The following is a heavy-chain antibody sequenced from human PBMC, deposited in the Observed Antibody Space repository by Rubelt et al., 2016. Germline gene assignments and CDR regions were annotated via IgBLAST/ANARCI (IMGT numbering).Heavy chain of an antibody. Sequence: EVQLVESGGGLVQPGGSLRLSCAASGFTFSSYSINWVRQAPGKGLEWVSYISSSSSTIYYADSVKGRFTISSDNAKNSLYLQMNSLRAEDTAVYYCEGYCSGGSCQLYYGMDVWGQGTTVTVSS. V-gene: IGHV3-48*01. CDR3: EGYCSGGSCQLYYGMDV. J-gene: IGHJ6*02. D-gene: IGHD2-15*01. CDR1: GFTFSSYS. CDR2: ISSSSSTI.